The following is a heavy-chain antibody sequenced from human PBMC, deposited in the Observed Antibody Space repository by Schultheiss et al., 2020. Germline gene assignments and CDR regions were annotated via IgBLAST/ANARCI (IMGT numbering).Heavy chain of an antibody. V-gene: IGHV4-59*01. CDR2: IYYIGST. CDR3: ARLGNYYGSGSYFGAFDP. CDR1: GGSISSYY. Sequence: SETLSLTFTVSGGSISSYYWSWIRQPPGKGLEWIGYIYYIGSTNYNPSLKSRVTISADTSKNQFSLKLSSVTAADTAVYYCARLGNYYGSGSYFGAFDPWGQGTLVTVSS. J-gene: IGHJ5*02. D-gene: IGHD3-10*01.